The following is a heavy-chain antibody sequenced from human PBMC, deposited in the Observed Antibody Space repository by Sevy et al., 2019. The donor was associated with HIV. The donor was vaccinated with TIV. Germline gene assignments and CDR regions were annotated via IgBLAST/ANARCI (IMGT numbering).Heavy chain of an antibody. Sequence: GGALRLSCAASGFTFSSYEMNWVRQAPGKGLEWVSYISSSGSTRYYADSVKGRFTIYRDKSKNSLYLKMHSLRAEVTAVYYCARDSYYDSSGYYPGYYYYYGMDVWGQGTTVTASS. J-gene: IGHJ6*02. D-gene: IGHD3-22*01. CDR1: GFTFSSYE. V-gene: IGHV3-48*03. CDR2: ISSSGSTR. CDR3: ARDSYYDSSGYYPGYYYYYGMDV.